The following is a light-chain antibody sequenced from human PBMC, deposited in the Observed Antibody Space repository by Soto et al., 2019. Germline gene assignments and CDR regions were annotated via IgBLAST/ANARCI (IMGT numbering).Light chain of an antibody. CDR2: DAS. CDR1: QSISSW. V-gene: IGKV1-5*01. CDR3: QQYNSYRFT. Sequence: DIQMTQSPSTLSASVGDRVTITCRASQSISSWLAWYQQKPGKAPKLLIYDASSLESGVPSTFSGSGSGTEFTLTISSLQPDDFATYYCQQYNSYRFTFGPGTKVDIK. J-gene: IGKJ3*01.